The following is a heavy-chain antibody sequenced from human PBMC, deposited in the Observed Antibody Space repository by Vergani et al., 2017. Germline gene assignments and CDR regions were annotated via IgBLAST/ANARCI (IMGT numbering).Heavy chain of an antibody. Sequence: QVQLVQSGAEVKKPGSSVKVSCKASGGTFSSYAISWVRQAPGQGLEWMGGIIPIFGTANYAQKFQGRVTITADESTSTAYMELSSLRSEDTAVYYCARGSSPYGDNLLDAFDIWGQGTMVTVSS. J-gene: IGHJ3*02. CDR3: ARGSSPYGDNLLDAFDI. CDR1: GGTFSSYA. D-gene: IGHD4-23*01. V-gene: IGHV1-69*12. CDR2: IIPIFGTA.